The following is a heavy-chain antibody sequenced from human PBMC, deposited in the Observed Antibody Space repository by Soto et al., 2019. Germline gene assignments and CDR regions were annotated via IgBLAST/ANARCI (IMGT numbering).Heavy chain of an antibody. CDR1: GFSFSSHW. CDR3: ARDRPEILNPTDHPRFDY. V-gene: IGHV3-74*01. CDR2: IKSDGSST. D-gene: IGHD6-6*01. J-gene: IGHJ4*02. Sequence: EVQLVESGGGLVQPGGSLRLSCAASGFSFSSHWMHWVRQVPGKGLVWVSRIKSDGSSTAYADSVKGRFTITRDNAKNTLYLQMKSLRVEDTAIYSCARDRPEILNPTDHPRFDYWGQGTLVTVSS.